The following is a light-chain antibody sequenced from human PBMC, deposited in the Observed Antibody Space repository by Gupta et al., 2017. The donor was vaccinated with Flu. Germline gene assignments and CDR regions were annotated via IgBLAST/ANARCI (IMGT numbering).Light chain of an antibody. J-gene: IGKJ1*01. CDR3: QQHRSRWT. CDR2: RAS. Sequence: EIVLTQSPGTLSLSPGARATLSCRASQSVPNNYSVWYQQKPGQAPRRLIYRASIRAIGVPDRFSGSGAGKDFTLTSSRREHEDFAMYYWQQHRSRWTFGQGTKVEIK. CDR1: QSVPNNY. V-gene: IGKV3-20*01.